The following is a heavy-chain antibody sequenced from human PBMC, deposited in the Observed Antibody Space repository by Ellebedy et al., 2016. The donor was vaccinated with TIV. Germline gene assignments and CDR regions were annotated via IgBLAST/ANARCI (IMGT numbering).Heavy chain of an antibody. J-gene: IGHJ6*02. CDR2: IHHTGST. D-gene: IGHD3-9*01. Sequence: PSETLSLTCTVSGGSVSSGSYFWSWIRQPPGRGLAWIGYIHHTGSTNYSPSLKSRLTISIDTSKNDFSLKVSSVTAADTAVYYCAREDYDILTGYSSGMDVWGQGTTVTVSS. V-gene: IGHV4-61*03. CDR1: GGSVSSGSYF. CDR3: AREDYDILTGYSSGMDV.